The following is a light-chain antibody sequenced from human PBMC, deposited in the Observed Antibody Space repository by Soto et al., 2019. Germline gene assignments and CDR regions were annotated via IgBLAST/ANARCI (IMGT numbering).Light chain of an antibody. CDR1: SSDVGGYNY. CDR2: EVT. Sequence: QSALTQPASVSGSPGQSITISCSGSSSDVGGYNYVSWYQQHPGKAPKVLIFEVTNRPSGISDRFSGYKSGNTASLTISGLQAEDEADYYCSSYTGSTTPLFGGGTKVTVL. CDR3: SSYTGSTTPL. J-gene: IGLJ2*01. V-gene: IGLV2-14*01.